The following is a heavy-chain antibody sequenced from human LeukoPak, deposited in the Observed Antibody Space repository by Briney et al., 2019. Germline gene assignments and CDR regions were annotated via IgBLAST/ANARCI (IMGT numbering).Heavy chain of an antibody. CDR2: ISIFSSTI. Sequence: AGGSLRLSSAASGFTFSSYHMNWVRQAPGKGLEWVSYISIFSSTIYYADSVKGRFTISRDDANSLVYLQMNSRRAEDTAVYYCARTNERELDYWGQGTLVTVSS. D-gene: IGHD1-26*01. CDR3: ARTNERELDY. J-gene: IGHJ4*02. CDR1: GFTFSSYH. V-gene: IGHV3-48*01.